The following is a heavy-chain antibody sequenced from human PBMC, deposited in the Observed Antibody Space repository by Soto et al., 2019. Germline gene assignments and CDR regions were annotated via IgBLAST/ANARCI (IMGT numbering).Heavy chain of an antibody. CDR3: AKGQAYCSGGSCYSVFDY. CDR2: ISGSGGST. Sequence: VQLLESGGGLVQPGGSLRLSCAASGFTFSSYAMSWVRQAPGKGLEWVSAISGSGGSTYYADSVKGRFTISRDNSKNTLYLQMNSLRAEDTAVYYCAKGQAYCSGGSCYSVFDYWGQGTLVTVSS. D-gene: IGHD2-15*01. CDR1: GFTFSSYA. J-gene: IGHJ4*02. V-gene: IGHV3-23*01.